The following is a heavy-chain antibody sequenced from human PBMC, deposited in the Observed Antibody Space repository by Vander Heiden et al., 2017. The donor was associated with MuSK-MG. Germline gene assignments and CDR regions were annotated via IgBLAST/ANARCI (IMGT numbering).Heavy chain of an antibody. CDR3: ARGHNNDSWSGGDMDV. V-gene: IGHV3-7*01. D-gene: IGHD3-3*01. CDR1: AFTFSSHW. J-gene: IGHJ6*03. Sequence: ELHVVESGGGLVQPGGSPGLSCAASAFTFSSHWMSWVRQAPGKGLEWVGNIKQDGSEKYYVDSGKGRFTISRDNAKKSRYLQMNSMRAEEQDVYYCARGHNNDSWSGGDMDVWGKGTPVTVSS. CDR2: IKQDGSEK.